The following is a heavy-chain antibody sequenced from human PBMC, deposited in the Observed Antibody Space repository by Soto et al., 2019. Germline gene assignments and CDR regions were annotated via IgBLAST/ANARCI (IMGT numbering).Heavy chain of an antibody. Sequence: EVQLLESGGGLVQPGGSLRLPCAASGFTFSTYAMTWVRQAPGKGPEWISYISASSATIYYADSVKGRFTISRDSAKNSLYLQMNSLSAEDTAVYYCVRVISTYESFDFWGQGTLVTVSS. CDR2: ISASSATI. CDR1: GFTFSTYA. V-gene: IGHV3-48*01. D-gene: IGHD2-2*01. CDR3: VRVISTYESFDF. J-gene: IGHJ4*02.